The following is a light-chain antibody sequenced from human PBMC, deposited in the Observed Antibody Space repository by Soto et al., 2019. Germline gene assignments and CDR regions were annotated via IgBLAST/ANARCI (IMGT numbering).Light chain of an antibody. J-gene: IGKJ1*01. V-gene: IGKV1-5*03. CDR1: QTISSW. Sequence: DIRMTPTTSTLSVSGENVDIGGCRASQTISSWLAWYQQKPGKAPKLLIYKASTLKSGVPSRFSGSGSGTEFTLAISSLQPDDLATYYCQHYDSYSEAFGEGTKVDIK. CDR3: QHYDSYSEA. CDR2: KAS.